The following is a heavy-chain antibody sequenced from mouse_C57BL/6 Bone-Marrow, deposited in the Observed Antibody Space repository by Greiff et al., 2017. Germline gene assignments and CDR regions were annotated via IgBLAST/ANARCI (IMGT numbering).Heavy chain of an antibody. D-gene: IGHD1-1*01. CDR2: INPYNGGT. Sequence: EVKLVESGPVLVKPGASVKMSCKASGYTFTDYYMNWVKQSHGKSLEWIGVINPYNGGTSYNQKFKGKATLTVDKCSSTAYMELNSLTSEDSAVYYCAGGDYYGRMDYWGQGTSVTVSS. J-gene: IGHJ4*01. CDR3: AGGDYYGRMDY. V-gene: IGHV1-19*01. CDR1: GYTFTDYY.